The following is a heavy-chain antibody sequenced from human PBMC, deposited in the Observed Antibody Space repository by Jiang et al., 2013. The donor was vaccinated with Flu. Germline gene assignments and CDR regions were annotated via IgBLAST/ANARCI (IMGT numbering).Heavy chain of an antibody. J-gene: IGHJ4*02. D-gene: IGHD7-27*01. CDR1: AGSISSSSHC. CDR2: MYHSGSA. V-gene: IGHV4-39*07. Sequence: GSGLVKPSETLSLTCSVSAGSISSSSHCWGWIRQPPGKGLEWIGSMYHSGSAHYNPSLNSRVTMSVDTSKNQFSLKLSSVTAADTAVYYCAAIALTGIGGRGYFDCWGQGTLVTVSS. CDR3: AAIALTGIGGRGYFDC.